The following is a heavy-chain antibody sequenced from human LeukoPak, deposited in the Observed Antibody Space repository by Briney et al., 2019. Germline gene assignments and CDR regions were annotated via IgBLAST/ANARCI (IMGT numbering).Heavy chain of an antibody. CDR3: ARGWQINSSGGFVDP. J-gene: IGHJ5*02. V-gene: IGHV1-2*02. CDR1: GYGFTDYY. D-gene: IGHD6-6*01. Sequence: ASLRVSCQASGYGFTDYYIHWIRQAPGQGLEWMGWINPSSGATIYAQKFQGRVTMTRDIFSTTAYMEINSLVSDDTAVNYCARGWQINSSGGFVDPWGQGTLVTVSS. CDR2: INPSSGAT.